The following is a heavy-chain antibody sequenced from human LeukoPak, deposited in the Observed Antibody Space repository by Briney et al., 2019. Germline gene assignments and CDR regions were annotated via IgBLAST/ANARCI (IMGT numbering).Heavy chain of an antibody. Sequence: GGSLRLSCAASGFTVSTNYMTWVRQAPGKGLECVSLIYSGGDTWYGDSVKGRFTVSRDNSKNTLYLQMNSLRAEDTAVYYSARDRGYAMDVWGQGTTVTVSS. V-gene: IGHV3-53*01. CDR1: GFTVSTNY. CDR3: ARDRGYAMDV. CDR2: IYSGGDT. J-gene: IGHJ6*02.